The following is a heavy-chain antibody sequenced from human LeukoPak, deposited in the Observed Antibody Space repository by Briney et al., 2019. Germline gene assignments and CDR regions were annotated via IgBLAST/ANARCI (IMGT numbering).Heavy chain of an antibody. J-gene: IGHJ6*02. CDR1: GFTFSSYG. Sequence: PGRSLRLSCAASGFTFSSYGMHWVRQAPGKGLEWVAVISYDGSNKYYADSVKGRFTISRDNSKNTLYLQMNSLRAEDTAVYYCAKNYGSGPYYYYGMDVWGQGTTVTVSS. V-gene: IGHV3-30*18. D-gene: IGHD3-10*01. CDR3: AKNYGSGPYYYYGMDV. CDR2: ISYDGSNK.